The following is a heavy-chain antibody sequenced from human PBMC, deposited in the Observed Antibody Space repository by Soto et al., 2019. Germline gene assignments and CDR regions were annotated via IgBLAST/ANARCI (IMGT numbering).Heavy chain of an antibody. J-gene: IGHJ1*01. CDR1: GYTFTRSG. Sequence: SVKVSCKASGYTFTRSGISWVRQAPGQGLEWMGRIIPILGIANYAQKFQGRVTITADKSTSTAYMELSSLRSEDTAVYYCARVGGYYDSSGYEIEYFQHWGQGTLVTVSS. CDR3: ARVGGYYDSSGYEIEYFQH. V-gene: IGHV1-69*04. D-gene: IGHD3-22*01. CDR2: IIPILGIA.